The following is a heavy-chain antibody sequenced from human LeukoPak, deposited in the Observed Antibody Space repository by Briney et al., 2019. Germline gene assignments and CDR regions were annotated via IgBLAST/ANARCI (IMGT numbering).Heavy chain of an antibody. D-gene: IGHD1-26*01. CDR3: AKNRRVGATSDAFDI. V-gene: IGHV3-23*01. J-gene: IGHJ3*02. CDR2: ISGSGDRT. CDR1: GFTFSSSA. Sequence: PGGSLRLSCAASGFTFSSSAMSWVRQAPGEGLEWVSTISGSGDRTYYADSVKGRFSISRDNSKNTLYLQMNSLRVEDTALYYCAKNRRVGATSDAFDIWGQGTMVTVSS.